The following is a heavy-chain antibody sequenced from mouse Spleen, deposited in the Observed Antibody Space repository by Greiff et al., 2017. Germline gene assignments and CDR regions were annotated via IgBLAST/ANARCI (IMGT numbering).Heavy chain of an antibody. V-gene: IGHV1-5*01. J-gene: IGHJ3*01. CDR2: IYPGNSDT. CDR3: TRDDGYYVNWFAY. D-gene: IGHD2-3*01. Sequence: EVQLQESGTVLARPGASVKMSCKASGYSFTSYWMHWVKQRPGQGLEWIGAIYPGNSDTSYNQKFKGKAKLTAVTSASTAYMELSSLTNEDSAVYYCTRDDGYYVNWFAYWGQGTLVTVSA. CDR1: GYSFTSYW.